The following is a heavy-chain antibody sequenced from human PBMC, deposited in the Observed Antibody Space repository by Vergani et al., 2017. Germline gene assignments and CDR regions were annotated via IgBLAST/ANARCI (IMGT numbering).Heavy chain of an antibody. J-gene: IGHJ4*02. V-gene: IGHV3-21*01. CDR3: ARAQYSGSGGTVDY. D-gene: IGHD1-26*01. CDR2: ISSSSSYI. Sequence: EVDLVESGGGLAQPGGSLRLSCEASGITFWKYGMHWVRQGPGKGLEWVSSISSSSSYIYYADSVKGRFTISRDNAKNSLYLQMNSLRAEDTAVYYCARAQYSGSGGTVDYWGQGTLVTVSS. CDR1: GITFWKYG.